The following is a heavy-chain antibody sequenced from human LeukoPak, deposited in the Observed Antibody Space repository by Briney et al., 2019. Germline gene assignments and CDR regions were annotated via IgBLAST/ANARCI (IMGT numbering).Heavy chain of an antibody. CDR3: AKAGQWLSRYYFDY. CDR2: ISGSGGST. D-gene: IGHD6-19*01. V-gene: IGHV3-23*01. J-gene: IGHJ4*02. CDR1: GFTFSSYA. Sequence: GGSLRLSCAASGFTFSSYAMSWVRQAPGKGLEWVSAISGSGGSTYYGDSVKGRFTISRDNSKNTLYLQMNSLRAEDTALYYCAKAGQWLSRYYFDYWGQGTLSPSPQ.